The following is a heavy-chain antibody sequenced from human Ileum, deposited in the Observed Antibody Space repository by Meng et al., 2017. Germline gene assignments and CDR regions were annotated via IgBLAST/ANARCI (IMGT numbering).Heavy chain of an antibody. CDR1: GATFTSFV. CDR2: IHAGNGNR. D-gene: IGHD2-15*01. Sequence: QVQLVQSGPDVKRRGVSVKVSCKASGATFTSFVIHWVRQAPGQRLEWMGWIHAGNGNRKYSQKFQGRVTFTTDTSATTAYLDLSSLRSEDTAVYYCARDPSGGKFHYFDSWGQGT. V-gene: IGHV1-3*01. CDR3: ARDPSGGKFHYFDS. J-gene: IGHJ4*02.